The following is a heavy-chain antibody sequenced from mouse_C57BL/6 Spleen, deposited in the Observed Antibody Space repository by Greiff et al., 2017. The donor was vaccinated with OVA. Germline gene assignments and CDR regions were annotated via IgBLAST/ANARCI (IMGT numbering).Heavy chain of an antibody. CDR2: IWSGGST. V-gene: IGHV2-2*01. Sequence: VKLVESGPGLVQPSQSLSITCTVSGFSLTSYGVHWVRQSPGKGLEWLGVIWSGGSTDYNAAFISRLSISKDNSKSQVFFKMNSLQADDTAIYYCARNNNWDAPYYFDYWGQGTTLTVSS. CDR3: ARNNNWDAPYYFDY. CDR1: GFSLTSYG. J-gene: IGHJ2*01. D-gene: IGHD4-1*02.